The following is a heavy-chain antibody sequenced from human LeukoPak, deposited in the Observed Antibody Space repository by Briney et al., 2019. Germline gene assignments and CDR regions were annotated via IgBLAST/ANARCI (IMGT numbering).Heavy chain of an antibody. D-gene: IGHD3-10*02. CDR3: VRDRPNYHESNGHYYNRDGDH. CDR2: MCGSAGCT. CDR1: GFTFEIYA. Sequence: PGGSLRLSCAASGFTFEIYAMSWVRLAPGKGLQWVASMCGSAGCTFYADSVKGRFTISRDNSKNTLYLQMNGLRAEDTAIYYCVRDRPNYHESNGHYYNRDGDHWGQGTLVTVS. J-gene: IGHJ5*02. V-gene: IGHV3-23*01.